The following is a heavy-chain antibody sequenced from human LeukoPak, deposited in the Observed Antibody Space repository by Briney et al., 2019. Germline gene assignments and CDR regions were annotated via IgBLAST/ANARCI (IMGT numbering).Heavy chain of an antibody. D-gene: IGHD4-17*01. CDR2: IKEDGSKK. CDR3: ARDGDGRGEDFDY. CDR1: GFGFRNYW. V-gene: IGHV3-7*01. J-gene: IGHJ4*02. Sequence: GGSLRLSCVASGFGFRNYWMSWVRQAPGKGLEWVANIKEDGSKKNHLDSVKGRFTISRDNAKNFLYLQMNSLRVEDTALYYCARDGDGRGEDFDYWGQGILVTVSS.